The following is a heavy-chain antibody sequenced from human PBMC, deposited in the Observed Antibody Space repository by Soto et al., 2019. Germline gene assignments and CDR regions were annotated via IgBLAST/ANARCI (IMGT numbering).Heavy chain of an antibody. V-gene: IGHV3-74*01. D-gene: IGHD4-17*01. J-gene: IGHJ3*02. Sequence: GGSLRLSCAASGFTFSSYWMHWVRQAPGKGLVWVSRINSDGSSTSYADSVKGRFTISRDNAKNTLYLQMNSLRAEDTAVYYCVRQPQNYGDYHAFYIWGQGTMVTVSS. CDR2: INSDGSST. CDR3: VRQPQNYGDYHAFYI. CDR1: GFTFSSYW.